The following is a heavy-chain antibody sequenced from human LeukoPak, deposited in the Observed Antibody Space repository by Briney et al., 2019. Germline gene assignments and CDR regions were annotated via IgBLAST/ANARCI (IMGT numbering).Heavy chain of an antibody. Sequence: TGGSLRLSCVASGFTFNDYSMHWVRQPPGKGLEWVSLISWDGGSRYYADSVRGRFTISKDNSKNSLYLQMNSLTIEDTALYYCAKDISKRGLAIADHWGQGTLVTVSS. CDR3: AKDISKRGLAIADH. J-gene: IGHJ5*02. CDR2: ISWDGGSR. D-gene: IGHD3-3*02. CDR1: GFTFNDYS. V-gene: IGHV3-43*01.